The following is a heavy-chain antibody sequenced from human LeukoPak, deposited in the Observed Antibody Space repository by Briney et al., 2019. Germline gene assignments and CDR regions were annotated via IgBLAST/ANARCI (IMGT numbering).Heavy chain of an antibody. CDR3: ARVARDDSSYDY. J-gene: IGHJ4*02. D-gene: IGHD3-10*01. Sequence: TLSLTCPVSGGSISSGGYYWSWIRQHPGKGLGWIGYIYYSGSTYYNPSLKSRVTISVDTSKNQFSLKLSSVTAADTAVYYCARVARDDSSYDYWGQGTLVTVSS. CDR2: IYYSGST. V-gene: IGHV4-31*03. CDR1: GGSISSGGYY.